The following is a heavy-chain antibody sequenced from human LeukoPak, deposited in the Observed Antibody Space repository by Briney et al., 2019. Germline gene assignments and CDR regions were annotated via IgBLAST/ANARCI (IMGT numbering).Heavy chain of an antibody. CDR3: AKGGV. Sequence: VQPGWSLRLSCAASGFTFSSYAMSWVRQAPGKGPEWVSGIGNSGDRTFYADSVKGRFTISRDNSKNTLYLQMNSLRVEDTALYYCAKGGVWGQGIAVTVSS. V-gene: IGHV3-23*01. CDR1: GFTFSSYA. CDR2: IGNSGDRT. J-gene: IGHJ6*02.